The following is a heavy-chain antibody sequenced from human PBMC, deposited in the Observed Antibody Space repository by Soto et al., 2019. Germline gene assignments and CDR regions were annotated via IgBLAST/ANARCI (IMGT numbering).Heavy chain of an antibody. CDR1: GNTFTSYY. Sequence: ASMKASCKASGNTFTSYYMHWVRQAPGQRLEWMGIINPSGGSTSYAQKFQGRVTMTRDTSTSTVYMELSSLRSEDTAVYYCARGTQLVPGGYYYYYGMDVWGQGTTVTVSS. J-gene: IGHJ6*02. V-gene: IGHV1-46*01. D-gene: IGHD6-13*01. CDR3: ARGTQLVPGGYYYYYGMDV. CDR2: INPSGGST.